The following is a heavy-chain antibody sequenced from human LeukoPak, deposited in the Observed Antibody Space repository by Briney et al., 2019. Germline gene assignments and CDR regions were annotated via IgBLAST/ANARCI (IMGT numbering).Heavy chain of an antibody. Sequence: SETLSLTCTVSGVSISSSSYYWGCIRPPPGKGLEWIVSIYYSGSTYYNPSLKSRVTISLDTSKNQFSLKLNSVTAADTALYYCARGSTVTTREYYFDYWGQGTLVTVSA. D-gene: IGHD4-17*01. CDR2: IYYSGST. J-gene: IGHJ4*02. V-gene: IGHV4-39*07. CDR3: ARGSTVTTREYYFDY. CDR1: GVSISSSSYY.